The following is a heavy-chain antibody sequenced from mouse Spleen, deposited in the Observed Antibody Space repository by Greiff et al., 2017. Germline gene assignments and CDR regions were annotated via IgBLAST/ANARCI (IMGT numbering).Heavy chain of an antibody. J-gene: IGHJ4*01. CDR2: ISSGGGNT. V-gene: IGHV5-9*01. D-gene: IGHD1-2*01. CDR3: ARRHYYGSSMDY. Sequence: EVMLVESGGGLVKLGGSLKLSCAASGFTFSSYAMSWVRQTPEKRLEWVATISSGGGNTYYPDSVKGRFTISRDNAKNTLYLQMSSLKSEDTAMYYCARRHYYGSSMDYWGQGTSVTVSS. CDR1: GFTFSSYA.